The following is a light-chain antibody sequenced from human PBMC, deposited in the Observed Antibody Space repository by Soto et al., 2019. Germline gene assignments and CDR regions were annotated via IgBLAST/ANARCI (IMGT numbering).Light chain of an antibody. CDR2: AAS. CDR3: QQANSFPLT. V-gene: IGKV1-9*01. J-gene: IGKJ3*01. Sequence: IQLTQSPSSLSASVGDRVTISCRASQGIGSYLAWYQQKPGKAPRPLIFAASTLETGVPSRFSGSGFGPDFTLTISSLQPEDLATYYCQQANSFPLTFGPGTKLHI. CDR1: QGIGSY.